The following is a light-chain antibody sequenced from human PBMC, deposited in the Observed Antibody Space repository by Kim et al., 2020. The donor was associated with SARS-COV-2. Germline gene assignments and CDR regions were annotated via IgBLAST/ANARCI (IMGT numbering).Light chain of an antibody. V-gene: IGKV1-17*03. J-gene: IGKJ1*01. CDR2: EGS. CDR1: QGVRGY. CDR3: VQHDSYPRT. Sequence: DVQMTQSPSAMSASVGDNVTITCRASQGVRGYLAWFQQHPGKVPKRLIYEGSRLQSGVPSRFSGSGSVAEYTLTINSLQPEDSATYYCVQHDSYPRTFGQGTKVDIK.